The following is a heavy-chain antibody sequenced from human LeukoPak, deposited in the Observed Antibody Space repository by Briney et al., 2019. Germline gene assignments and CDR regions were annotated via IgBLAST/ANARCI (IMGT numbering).Heavy chain of an antibody. CDR1: GFTFSSYA. D-gene: IGHD3-22*01. Sequence: GGSLRPSCAASGFTFSSYAMSWVRQAPGKGLEWVSAISGSGGSTYYADSVKGRFTISRDNSKNTLYLQMNSLRAEDTAVYYCAKVTTYYYDSSGYLNYYYMDVWGKGTTVTVSS. CDR3: AKVTTYYYDSSGYLNYYYMDV. J-gene: IGHJ6*03. V-gene: IGHV3-23*01. CDR2: ISGSGGST.